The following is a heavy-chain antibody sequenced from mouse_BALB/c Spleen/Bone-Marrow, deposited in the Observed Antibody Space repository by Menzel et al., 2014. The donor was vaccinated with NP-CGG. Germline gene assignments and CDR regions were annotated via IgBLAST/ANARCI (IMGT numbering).Heavy chain of an antibody. CDR1: GYAFTNYN. Sequence: SGPGLVKPGASVTASCTASGYAFTNYNMYWVKQSHGKSLEWIGYIDPYSGGTNYNQKFRGKATLTVDKSSSTAYMHLNSLTSEDSAVYYCSRGLLAYFDYWGQGTTLTVSS. V-gene: IGHV1S135*01. CDR2: IDPYSGGT. D-gene: IGHD2-3*01. J-gene: IGHJ2*01. CDR3: SRGLLAYFDY.